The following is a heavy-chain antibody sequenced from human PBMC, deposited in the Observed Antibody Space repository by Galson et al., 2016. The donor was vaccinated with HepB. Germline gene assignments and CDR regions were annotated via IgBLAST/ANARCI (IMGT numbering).Heavy chain of an antibody. D-gene: IGHD5-24*01. V-gene: IGHV4-59*01. Sequence: LSLTCIVSGGSISTSYWSWIRQPPGKGLEWIGYIYYSGSTNYNPSLKSRVIISVDTSKNQFSLKLSSVTAADTAVYYCARDRRGDGYNSGTYDYWGQGTLVTVSS. J-gene: IGHJ4*02. CDR1: GGSISTSY. CDR3: ARDRRGDGYNSGTYDY. CDR2: IYYSGST.